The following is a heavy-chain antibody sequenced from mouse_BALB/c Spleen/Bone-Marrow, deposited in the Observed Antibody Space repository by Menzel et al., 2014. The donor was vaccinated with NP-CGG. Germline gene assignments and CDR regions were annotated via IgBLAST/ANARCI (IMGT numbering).Heavy chain of an antibody. J-gene: IGHJ2*01. D-gene: IGHD2-10*02. Sequence: QVHVKQSGAELVRPGASVELSCKASGYTFTSYWINWVKQRPGQGLEWIGNIYPSDSYTNYNQKFKDKATLTVDKSSSTAYMQLSSPTSEDSAVYYCTRKYGPLYYFDYWGQGTTLTVSS. CDR3: TRKYGPLYYFDY. CDR1: GYTFTSYW. V-gene: IGHV1-69*02. CDR2: IYPSDSYT.